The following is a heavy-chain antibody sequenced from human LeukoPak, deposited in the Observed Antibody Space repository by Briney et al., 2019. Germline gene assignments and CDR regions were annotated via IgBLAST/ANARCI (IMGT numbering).Heavy chain of an antibody. V-gene: IGHV6-1*01. Sequence: SQTLSLTCAISGDSVSSNSAASNWIRQSPSRGLEWLGRTYYRSKWYNDYAVSVKSRITINPDTSKNQFSLQLNSVTPEDTAVYYCARGASAYYYDSSGYYTYYYGMDVWGQGTTVTVSS. CDR2: TYYRSKWYN. J-gene: IGHJ6*02. CDR3: ARGASAYYYDSSGYYTYYYGMDV. CDR1: GDSVSSNSAA. D-gene: IGHD3-22*01.